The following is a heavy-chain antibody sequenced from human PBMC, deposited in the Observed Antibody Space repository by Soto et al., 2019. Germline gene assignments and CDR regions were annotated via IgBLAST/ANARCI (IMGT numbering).Heavy chain of an antibody. J-gene: IGHJ4*02. CDR2: IRDRAYNYAT. V-gene: IGHV3-73*01. D-gene: IGHD3-22*01. CDR1: GFVFKDSS. CDR3: TRLISAAQDY. Sequence: EVLLVESGGGLVQPGGSLKLSCAASGFVFKDSSIPWVRQASGKGLEWFGRIRDRAYNYATSYAASVKGRFTISRDDSSNTAFLQMNSLKTEDTAIYYCTRLISAAQDYWGQGTRVTVSS.